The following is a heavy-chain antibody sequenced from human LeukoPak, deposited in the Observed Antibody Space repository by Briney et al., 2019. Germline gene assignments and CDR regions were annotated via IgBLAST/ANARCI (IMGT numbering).Heavy chain of an antibody. Sequence: PSETLSLTCAVYGGSFSGYYWSWVRQPPGKGLEWIGEINHSGSTNYNPSLKSRVTISVDTSKNQFSLKLSSVTAADTAVYYCAKGGLLWFGEFGTSIDPWGQGTLVTVSS. V-gene: IGHV4-34*01. J-gene: IGHJ5*02. CDR3: AKGGLLWFGEFGTSIDP. CDR1: GGSFSGYY. D-gene: IGHD3-10*01. CDR2: INHSGST.